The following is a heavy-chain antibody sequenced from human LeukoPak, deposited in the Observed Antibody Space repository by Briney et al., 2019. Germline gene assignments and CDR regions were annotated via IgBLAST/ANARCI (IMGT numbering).Heavy chain of an antibody. J-gene: IGHJ3*02. CDR3: ANGYYYGSGSTPHAFDI. D-gene: IGHD3-10*01. Sequence: ASVKVSCKASGYTFTSYGISWVRQAPGQGLEGMGWISAYNGNRNYAQKLQGRVTMTTDTSTSTAYMELRSLRSVDTAVYYCANGYYYGSGSTPHAFDIWGQGTMVTVSS. V-gene: IGHV1-18*01. CDR2: ISAYNGNR. CDR1: GYTFTSYG.